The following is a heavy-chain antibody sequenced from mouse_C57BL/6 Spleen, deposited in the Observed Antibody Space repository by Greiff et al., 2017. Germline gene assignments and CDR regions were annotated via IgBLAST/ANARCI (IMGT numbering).Heavy chain of an antibody. V-gene: IGHV1-58*01. CDR3: ARGELRLRPWFAY. CDR2: IYIGNGYT. J-gene: IGHJ3*01. Sequence: VQLQQSGAELVRPGSSVKMSCKTSGYTFTRYGINWVKQRPGQGLEWIGYIYIGNGYTEYNEKFKGKATLTSDTSTSTAYMQRSSLTSEDSAIYFWARGELRLRPWFAYWGQGTLVTVSA. D-gene: IGHD3-2*02. CDR1: GYTFTRYG.